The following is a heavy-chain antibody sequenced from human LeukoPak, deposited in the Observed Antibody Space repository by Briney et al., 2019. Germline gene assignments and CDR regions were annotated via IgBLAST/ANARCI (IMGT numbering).Heavy chain of an antibody. CDR3: ARESLVATGFDY. J-gene: IGHJ4*02. V-gene: IGHV1-2*02. Sequence: ASVKVSCMASGNTFTGYYMHWVRQAPGQGLEWMGWINPNNGGTSYAQKFQGRVTMTRDTSITTAYMELPSLTSDDTAVYYCARESLVATGFDYWGQGTLVTVSS. CDR2: INPNNGGT. CDR1: GNTFTGYY. D-gene: IGHD2-8*02.